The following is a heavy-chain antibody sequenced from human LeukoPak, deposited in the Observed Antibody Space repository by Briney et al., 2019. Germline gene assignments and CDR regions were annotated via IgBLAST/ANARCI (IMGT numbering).Heavy chain of an antibody. J-gene: IGHJ3*02. V-gene: IGHV4-59*12. CDR1: GGSISSYY. D-gene: IGHD3-16*01. CDR3: ARDGGDAFDI. Sequence: SETLSLTCTVSGGSISSYYWSWIRQPPGKGLEWIGYIYYSGSTNYNPSLKSRVTISVDTSKNQFSLKLSSVTPEDTAVYYCARDGGDAFDIWGQGTMVTVSS. CDR2: IYYSGST.